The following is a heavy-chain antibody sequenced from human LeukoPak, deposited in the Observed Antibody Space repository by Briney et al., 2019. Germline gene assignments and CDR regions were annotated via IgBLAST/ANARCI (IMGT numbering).Heavy chain of an antibody. J-gene: IGHJ6*03. V-gene: IGHV1-69*13. D-gene: IGHD3-10*01. CDR3: ARDLGDITMVRGVNNYYYYYMDV. CDR1: GYTLTELS. Sequence: SVKVSCKVSGYTLTELSMHWVRQAPGKGLEWMGGIIPIFGTANYAQKFQGRVTITADESTSTAYMELSSLRSEDTAVYYCARDLGDITMVRGVNNYYYYYMDVWGKGTTVTVSS. CDR2: IIPIFGTA.